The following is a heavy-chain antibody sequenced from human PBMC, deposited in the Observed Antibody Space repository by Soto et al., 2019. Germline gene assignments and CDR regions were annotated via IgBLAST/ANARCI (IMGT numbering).Heavy chain of an antibody. CDR3: ARWAGVGDL. D-gene: IGHD1-26*01. Sequence: EVQLVESGGGLVQPGGPLRLSCAASGFTFSSYWMHWVRQGPGKGLVWVARINRDGSSTNYADSVKGRFTISKDNAKNMLNLQMNSLRAEETAVYYCARWAGVGDLWGQGTMVTVSS. CDR1: GFTFSSYW. CDR2: INRDGSST. J-gene: IGHJ3*01. V-gene: IGHV3-74*02.